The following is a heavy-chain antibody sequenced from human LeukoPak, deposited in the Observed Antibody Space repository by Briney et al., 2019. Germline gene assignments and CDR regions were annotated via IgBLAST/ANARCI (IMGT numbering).Heavy chain of an antibody. V-gene: IGHV3-23*01. Sequence: GGSLRLSCAASGFTFSSYAMSWVRQTPGKGLEWVSIISGSGGTTYHADSVKGRFAISRDNSKNMLYLQMNSLGADDTAVYYCAKGGGLAAAFDHWGRGALVTVSS. CDR2: ISGSGGTT. D-gene: IGHD6-13*01. CDR1: GFTFSSYA. J-gene: IGHJ4*02. CDR3: AKGGGLAAAFDH.